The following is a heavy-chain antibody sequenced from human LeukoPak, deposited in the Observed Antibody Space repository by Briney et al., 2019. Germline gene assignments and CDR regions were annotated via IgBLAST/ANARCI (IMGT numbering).Heavy chain of an antibody. J-gene: IGHJ4*02. V-gene: IGHV4-34*01. CDR3: ARGRVAGYFFDY. D-gene: IGHD6-19*01. Sequence: PSETLSLTCAVYGESFSGYYFTWIRQPPGKGLEWIGEIHHSGATSCKPSLKSRATISLDASKNQISLRLRSVTAADTAVYYCARGRVAGYFFDYWGQGTLVTVSS. CDR2: IHHSGAT. CDR1: GESFSGYY.